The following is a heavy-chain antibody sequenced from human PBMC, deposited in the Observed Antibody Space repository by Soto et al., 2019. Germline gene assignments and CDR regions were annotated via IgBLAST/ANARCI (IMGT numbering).Heavy chain of an antibody. CDR1: GGSISSYY. D-gene: IGHD5-18*01. Sequence: PSETLSLTCTVSGGSISSYYWSWIRQPPGKGLEWIGYIYYSGSTNYNPSLKSRVTISVDTSKNQFSLKLSSVTAADTAVYYCARLTWIQQRDSDYWGQGTLVTVSS. CDR3: ARLTWIQQRDSDY. V-gene: IGHV4-59*01. CDR2: IYYSGST. J-gene: IGHJ4*02.